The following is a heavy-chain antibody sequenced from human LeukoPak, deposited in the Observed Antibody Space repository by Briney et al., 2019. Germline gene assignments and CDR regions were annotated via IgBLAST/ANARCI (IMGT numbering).Heavy chain of an antibody. CDR2: IYYSGST. J-gene: IGHJ4*02. Sequence: SETLSLTCTVSGGSISSYYWSWIRQPPGKGLEWIGYIYYSGSTNYNPSLKSRVTISVDTSNNQFTLKLRSVPAADTAVYYCARHSDSSGYYYGSFDYWGQGILVTVSS. D-gene: IGHD3-22*01. CDR1: GGSISSYY. CDR3: ARHSDSSGYYYGSFDY. V-gene: IGHV4-59*08.